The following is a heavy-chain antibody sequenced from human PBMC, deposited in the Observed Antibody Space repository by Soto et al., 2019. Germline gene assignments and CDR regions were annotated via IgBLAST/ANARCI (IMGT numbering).Heavy chain of an antibody. J-gene: IGHJ6*03. Sequence: GGSLRLSCAASGFTVSSNYRSWVRQAPGKGLEWVSVIYSGGSTYYADSVKGRFTISRDNSKNTLYLQMNSLRAEDTAVYYCARDMKAADQYYYYYYYMDVWGKGTTVTVSS. V-gene: IGHV3-66*01. CDR3: ARDMKAADQYYYYYYYMDV. CDR2: IYSGGST. D-gene: IGHD6-13*01. CDR1: GFTVSSNY.